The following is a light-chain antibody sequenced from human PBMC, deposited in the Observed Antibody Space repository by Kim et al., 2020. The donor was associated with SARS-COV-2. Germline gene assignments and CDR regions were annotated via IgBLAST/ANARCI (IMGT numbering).Light chain of an antibody. CDR3: QQYDNSPYT. J-gene: IGKJ2*01. CDR1: QSVASNH. Sequence: LSPGKRATLSCRASQSVASNHIAGFQQKPGQTPRLLIYGTSSRVTGIPDRFSASGSGTDFTLTISRLEPEDFAVYYCQQYDNSPYTFGQGTKLEI. V-gene: IGKV3-20*01. CDR2: GTS.